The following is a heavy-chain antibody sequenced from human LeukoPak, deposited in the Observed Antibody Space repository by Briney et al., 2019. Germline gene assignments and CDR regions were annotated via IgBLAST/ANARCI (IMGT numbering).Heavy chain of an antibody. D-gene: IGHD2-2*01. CDR1: GFTFSSYS. V-gene: IGHV3-48*04. Sequence: GGSLRLSCAASGFTFSSYSMNWVRQAPGKGLEWVSYISSSSSTIYYADSVKGRFTISRDNAKNSLYLQMNSLRAEDTALYYCAKDILEGGVVVPAAMNAFDIWGQGTMVTVSS. CDR2: ISSSSSTI. CDR3: AKDILEGGVVVPAAMNAFDI. J-gene: IGHJ3*02.